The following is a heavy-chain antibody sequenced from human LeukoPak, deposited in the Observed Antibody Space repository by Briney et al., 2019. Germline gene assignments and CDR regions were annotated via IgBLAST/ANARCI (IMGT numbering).Heavy chain of an antibody. CDR3: ASEYCSGGSCYYFDY. CDR2: IIPIFGTA. CDR1: GGTFSSYA. J-gene: IGHJ4*02. V-gene: IGHV1-69*01. Sequence: GSSVKVSCEASGGTFSSYAISWVRQAPGQGLEWMGGIIPIFGTANYAQKFQGRVTITADESTSTAYMELSSLRSEDTAVYYCASEYCSGGSCYYFDYWGQGTLVTVSS. D-gene: IGHD2-15*01.